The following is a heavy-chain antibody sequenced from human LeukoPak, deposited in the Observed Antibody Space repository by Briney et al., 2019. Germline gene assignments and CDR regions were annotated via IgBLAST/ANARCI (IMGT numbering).Heavy chain of an antibody. V-gene: IGHV3-11*06. D-gene: IGHD5-18*01. CDR3: ARVGWVNVDTAMMFDY. Sequence: GGYLRLSCAASGFTFSDYYMSWIRQAPGKGLEWVSYISSSSSYTNYADSVKGRFTISRDNAKNSLYLQMNSLRAEDTAVYYCARVGWVNVDTAMMFDYWGQGTLVTVSS. J-gene: IGHJ4*02. CDR1: GFTFSDYY. CDR2: ISSSSSYT.